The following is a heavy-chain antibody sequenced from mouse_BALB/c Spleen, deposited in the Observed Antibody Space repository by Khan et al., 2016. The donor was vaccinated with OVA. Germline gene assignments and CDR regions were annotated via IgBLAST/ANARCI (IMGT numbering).Heavy chain of an antibody. CDR3: ARRGYDYGRVAWFAY. CDR2: IWSAGST. J-gene: IGHJ3*01. CDR1: GFSLTNYS. V-gene: IGHV2-2*02. D-gene: IGHD2-4*01. Sequence: QVQLKQSGPGLVQPSQSLSITCTVSGFSLTNYSVHWVRQSPGKGLEWLGVIWSAGSTDYNAAFISRLSISKDNSRSQVFFKMNSLQPNDTAIYYCARRGYDYGRVAWFAYWGQGTLVTVSA.